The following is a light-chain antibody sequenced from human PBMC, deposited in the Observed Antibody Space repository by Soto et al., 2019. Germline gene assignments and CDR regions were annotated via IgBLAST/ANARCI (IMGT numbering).Light chain of an antibody. CDR1: QSINNNY. CDR2: GAS. J-gene: IGKJ4*01. CDR3: QRYGSSIT. V-gene: IGKV3-20*01. Sequence: EIVLTQSPGTLSLSPGERATLSCRASQSINNNYLAWYQQKPGQAPRLLIYGASYRITGTPDRFSGSWSGTDFTLTISRLEPEDFAVYYCQRYGSSITFGGGTKVEIK.